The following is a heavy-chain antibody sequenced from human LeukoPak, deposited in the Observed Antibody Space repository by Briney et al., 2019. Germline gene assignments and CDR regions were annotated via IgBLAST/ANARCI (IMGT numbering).Heavy chain of an antibody. Sequence: SVEVSCKASGGTFSSYAISWVRQAPGQGLEWMGGIIPIFGTANYAQKFQGRVTITTDESTSTAYMELSSLRSEDTAVYYCARSNYGDYSYYYMDVWGKGTTVTVSS. CDR1: GGTFSSYA. J-gene: IGHJ6*03. D-gene: IGHD4-17*01. CDR3: ARSNYGDYSYYYMDV. CDR2: IIPIFGTA. V-gene: IGHV1-69*05.